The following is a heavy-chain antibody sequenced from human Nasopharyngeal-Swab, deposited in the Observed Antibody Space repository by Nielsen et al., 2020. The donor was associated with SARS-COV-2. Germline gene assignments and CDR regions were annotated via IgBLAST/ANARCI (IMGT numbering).Heavy chain of an antibody. Sequence: GESLKISCAASGFTFSSYAMSWVRQAPGKGLEWVSAISGSGGSTYYADSVKGRFTISRDNSKNTLYLRMNSLRAEDTAVYYCAKDEYEYCSGGSCYSLDYWGQGTLVTVSS. D-gene: IGHD2-15*01. CDR1: GFTFSSYA. CDR3: AKDEYEYCSGGSCYSLDY. CDR2: ISGSGGST. V-gene: IGHV3-23*01. J-gene: IGHJ4*02.